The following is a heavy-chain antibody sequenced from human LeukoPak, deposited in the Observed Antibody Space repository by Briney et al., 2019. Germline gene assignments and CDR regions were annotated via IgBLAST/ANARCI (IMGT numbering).Heavy chain of an antibody. V-gene: IGHV1-2*02. CDR2: INPNSGGT. CDR3: ARGYCSSTSCYPFDY. J-gene: IGHJ4*02. Sequence: ASVKVSCKASGYTFTGYYMHWVRQATGQGLEWMGWINPNSGGTNYAQKFQGRVTMTGDTSISTAYMELSRLRSDDTAVYYCARGYCSSTSCYPFDYWGQGTLVTVSS. CDR1: GYTFTGYY. D-gene: IGHD2-2*01.